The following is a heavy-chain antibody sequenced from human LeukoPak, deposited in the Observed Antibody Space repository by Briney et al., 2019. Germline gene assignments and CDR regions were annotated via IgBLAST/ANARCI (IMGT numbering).Heavy chain of an antibody. V-gene: IGHV3-74*01. CDR2: INSDGSST. CDR1: GFTFSSYW. Sequence: GGSLRLSCAASGFTFSSYWMHWVRQAPGKGLVWVSRINSDGSSTSYADSVKGRFTISRDNSKNTLDLQMHSLRAEDTAVYFCAKRLDGSSSGAFDIWGQGTMVTVSS. D-gene: IGHD6-6*01. J-gene: IGHJ3*02. CDR3: AKRLDGSSSGAFDI.